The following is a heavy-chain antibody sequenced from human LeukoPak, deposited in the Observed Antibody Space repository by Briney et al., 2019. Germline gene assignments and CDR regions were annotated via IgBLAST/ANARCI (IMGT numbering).Heavy chain of an antibody. CDR3: AKKWDLFEY. D-gene: IGHD1-26*01. CDR2: ISYDGSNI. J-gene: IGHJ4*02. Sequence: GGSLRLSCAASGFTFSSYAMHWVRQAPGKGLEWVAVISYDGSNIYYADSVKGRFTISRDNSKNTLYLQMNSLRAEDTAMYYCAKKWDLFEYWGQGTLVTVSS. CDR1: GFTFSSYA. V-gene: IGHV3-30*04.